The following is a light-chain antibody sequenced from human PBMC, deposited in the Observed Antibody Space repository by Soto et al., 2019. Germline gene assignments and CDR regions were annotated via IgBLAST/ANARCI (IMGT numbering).Light chain of an antibody. CDR3: QQYGSSPPYT. V-gene: IGKV3-20*01. CDR1: QSVSSSY. Sequence: EIMLTQSPGTLSLSPGERATLSCRASQSVSSSYLAWYQQKPGQAPRLLISGASSRATGIPDRFSGSGSGTDFTLTISRLEPEDFAVYYCQQYGSSPPYTFGQGTKLYIK. CDR2: GAS. J-gene: IGKJ2*01.